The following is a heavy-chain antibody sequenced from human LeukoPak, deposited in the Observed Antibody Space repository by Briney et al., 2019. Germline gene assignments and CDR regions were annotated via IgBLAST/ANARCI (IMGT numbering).Heavy chain of an antibody. Sequence: SETLSLTCAVSGYSISSINSDFHWGWIRQPPGKGLEWIGSISRSGSTYYNPSLEGRVTISVDTSKNQFSLRLKSVTAADTAIYYCARVNTVVSRPEGFFDLSGSGNQFTVSS. D-gene: IGHD4-17*01. CDR1: GYSISSINSDFH. J-gene: IGHJ2*01. CDR3: ARVNTVVSRPEGFFDL. CDR2: ISRSGST. V-gene: IGHV4-38-2*01.